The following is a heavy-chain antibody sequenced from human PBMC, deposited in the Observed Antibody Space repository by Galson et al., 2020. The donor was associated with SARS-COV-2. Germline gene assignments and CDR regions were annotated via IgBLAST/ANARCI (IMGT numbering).Heavy chain of an antibody. V-gene: IGHV4-39*01. D-gene: IGHD1-26*01. CDR3: ASYTFSGSYWEYYFDY. Sequence: SQTLSLTCTVSGGSISSSSYYWGWIRQPPGKGLEWIGSIYYSGSTYYNPSLKSRVTISVDTSKNQFSLKLSSVTAADTAVYYCASYTFSGSYWEYYFDYWGQGTLVTVSS. CDR2: IYYSGST. J-gene: IGHJ4*02. CDR1: GGSISSSSYY.